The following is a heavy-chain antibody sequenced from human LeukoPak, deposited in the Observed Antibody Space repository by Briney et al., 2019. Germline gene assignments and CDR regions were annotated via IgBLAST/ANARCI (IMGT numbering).Heavy chain of an antibody. D-gene: IGHD3-10*01. J-gene: IGHJ4*02. CDR2: ISDSGGST. Sequence: GGSLRLSCAAPGFTFSSSAMSWVRQAPGKGLEWVSAISDSGGSTYYADSVKGRFTISRDNSKNTLYLQMNSLRAEDTAVYYCAKDVSALGSPVGPLDYWGQGTLVTVSS. CDR1: GFTFSSSA. V-gene: IGHV3-23*01. CDR3: AKDVSALGSPVGPLDY.